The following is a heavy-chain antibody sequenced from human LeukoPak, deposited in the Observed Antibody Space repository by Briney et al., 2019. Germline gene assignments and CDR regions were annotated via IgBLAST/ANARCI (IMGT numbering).Heavy chain of an antibody. CDR2: ISSDGYRT. V-gene: IGHV3-30*04. CDR1: GFTFSSYA. J-gene: IGHJ4*02. D-gene: IGHD3-10*01. Sequence: GGSLRLSCAASGFTFSSYAMHWVRQAPDKGLQWVAVISSDGYRTDYPDSVRGRFTISRDNFKNTVDLQMISMTAEDTAMYFCAKGLGTGSVLARPLHYWGQGTLVTVSS. CDR3: AKGLGTGSVLARPLHY.